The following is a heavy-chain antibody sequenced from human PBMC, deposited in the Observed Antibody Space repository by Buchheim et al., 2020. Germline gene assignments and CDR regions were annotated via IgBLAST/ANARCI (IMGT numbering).Heavy chain of an antibody. V-gene: IGHV1-46*01. CDR2: INPSGGST. J-gene: IGHJ6*02. Sequence: QVQLVQSGAEVKKPGASVKVSCKASGYTFTSYYMHWVRQAPGQGLEWMGIINPSGGSTSYAQKFQGRVTMTRDTSTSTVYMELSSLRTEDTAVYYCARGHDFWSGYYWDYYYYYGMDVWGQGTT. D-gene: IGHD3-3*01. CDR3: ARGHDFWSGYYWDYYYYYGMDV. CDR1: GYTFTSYY.